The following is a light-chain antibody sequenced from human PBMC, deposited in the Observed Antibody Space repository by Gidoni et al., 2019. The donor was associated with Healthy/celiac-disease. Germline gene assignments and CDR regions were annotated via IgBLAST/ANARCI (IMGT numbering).Light chain of an antibody. J-gene: IGLJ2*01. CDR3: QSYDSILSGLV. Sequence: QYVLTQPLSVYGAPGQRVTISCTGSSSNNGAGYHLHWYQQLPGTAPNLLIYGNSNRPSGVPYRFSGSKSGPSASLSITVLQAEDEADYYCQSYDSILSGLVFGGGTKLTVL. CDR2: GNS. CDR1: SSNNGAGYH. V-gene: IGLV1-40*01.